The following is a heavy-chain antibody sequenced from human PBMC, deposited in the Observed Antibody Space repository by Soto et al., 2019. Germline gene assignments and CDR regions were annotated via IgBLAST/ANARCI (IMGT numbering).Heavy chain of an antibody. J-gene: IGHJ4*02. V-gene: IGHV3-74*01. CDR2: INSDGSST. Sequence: PGGSLRLSCAASGFTFSGYWMHWVRQTPGKGLVWVSRINSDGSSTYYADSVTGRFTISRDNAKNTLYLQMNSLRAEDTAVYYCARGGLYFDSWGQGTLVTVSS. CDR1: GFTFSGYW. CDR3: ARGGLYFDS.